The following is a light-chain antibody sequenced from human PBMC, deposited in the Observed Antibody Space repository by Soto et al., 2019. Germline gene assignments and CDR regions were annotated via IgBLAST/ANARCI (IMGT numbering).Light chain of an antibody. CDR2: TAS. CDR3: QQHESYPRT. J-gene: IGKJ1*01. V-gene: IGKV1-5*03. Sequence: DIPMTQSPSTLSASVGVRVTITCRASQSINTWLAWYQQKPGKAPRLLIYTASSLESGVPSRFSGSGSGTEFTLTISSLQPDDFATYYCQQHESYPRTFGQGTKVEIK. CDR1: QSINTW.